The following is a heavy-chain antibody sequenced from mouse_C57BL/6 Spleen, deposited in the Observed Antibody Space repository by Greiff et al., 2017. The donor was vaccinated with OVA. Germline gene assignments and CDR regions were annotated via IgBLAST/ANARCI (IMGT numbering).Heavy chain of an antibody. J-gene: IGHJ2*01. CDR1: GFTFRDYG. CDR3: ARRGARYYFDY. Sequence: EVMLVESGGGLVKPGGSLKLSCAASGFTFRDYGMHWVRQAPEKGLEWVAYISSGSSTIYYADTVTGRFTIPRDTAKNTLSLQMTSLRSEDTAMYSGARRGARYYFDYGGQGTTLTVSS. CDR2: ISSGSSTI. V-gene: IGHV5-17*01.